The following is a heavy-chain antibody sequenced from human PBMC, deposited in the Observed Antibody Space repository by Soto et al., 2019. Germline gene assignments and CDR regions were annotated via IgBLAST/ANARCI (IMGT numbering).Heavy chain of an antibody. CDR2: IKQDGSEK. CDR3: ARGLYCISSSCYMGKNFFDF. CDR1: GFTFRNYW. Sequence: GGSLRLSCAASGFTFRNYWMNWVRQAPGKGLERVANIKQDGSEKYYVDSVKGRLSISRDNASDSLYLEVDSLRADDTAVYFCARGLYCISSSCYMGKNFFDFWGQGTLVTVSS. V-gene: IGHV3-7*03. D-gene: IGHD2-2*02. J-gene: IGHJ4*02.